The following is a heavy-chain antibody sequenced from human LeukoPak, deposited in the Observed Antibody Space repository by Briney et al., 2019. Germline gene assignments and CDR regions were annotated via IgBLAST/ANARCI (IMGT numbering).Heavy chain of an antibody. J-gene: IGHJ6*02. V-gene: IGHV4-59*12. CDR1: GGSISSYY. CDR2: IYYSGST. D-gene: IGHD4-17*01. Sequence: SETLSLTCTVSGGSISSYYWSWIRQPPGKGLEWIGYIYYSGSTNYNPSLKSRVTISVDTSKNQFSLKLSSVTAADTAVYYCAREGYGDYNYGMDVWGQGTTVTVSS. CDR3: AREGYGDYNYGMDV.